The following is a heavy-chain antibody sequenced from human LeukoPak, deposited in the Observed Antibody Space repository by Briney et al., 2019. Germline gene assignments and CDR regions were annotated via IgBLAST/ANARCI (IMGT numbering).Heavy chain of an antibody. V-gene: IGHV3-43D*03. CDR1: GFTFNTYS. Sequence: GGSLRLSCAASGFTFNTYSISWVRQAPGKGLEWVSLISWDGGSTYYADSVKGRFTISRDNSKNSLYLQMNSLRAEDTALYYCAKDGVGSGAGYYYMDVWGKGTTVTVSS. J-gene: IGHJ6*03. CDR2: ISWDGGST. CDR3: AKDGVGSGAGYYYMDV. D-gene: IGHD3-3*01.